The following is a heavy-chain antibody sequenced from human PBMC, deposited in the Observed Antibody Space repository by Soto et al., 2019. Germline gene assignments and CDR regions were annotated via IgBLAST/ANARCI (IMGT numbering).Heavy chain of an antibody. V-gene: IGHV1-69*13. J-gene: IGHJ4*02. CDR2: IIPIFGTA. CDR3: ARDHGERRAYNWNDADDY. CDR1: GGTFSSYA. D-gene: IGHD1-20*01. Sequence: SVKVSCKASGGTFSSYAISWVRQAPGQGLEWMGGIIPIFGTANYAQKFQGRVTITADESTSTAYMELSSLRSEDTAVYYCARDHGERRAYNWNDADDYWGQGTLVTVSS.